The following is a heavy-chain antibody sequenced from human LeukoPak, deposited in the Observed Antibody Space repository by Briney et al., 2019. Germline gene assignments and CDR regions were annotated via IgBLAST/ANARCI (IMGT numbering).Heavy chain of an antibody. CDR2: IIPIFGTA. V-gene: IGHV1-69*05. CDR3: ARDRGYHILTGYYPGPFDY. CDR1: GGTFSSYA. J-gene: IGHJ4*02. D-gene: IGHD3-9*01. Sequence: GSSVKVSXKASGGTFSSYAISWVRQAPGQGLEWMGGIIPIFGTANYAQKFQGRVTITTDESTSTAYMELSSLRSEDTAVYYCARDRGYHILTGYYPGPFDYWGQGTLVTVSS.